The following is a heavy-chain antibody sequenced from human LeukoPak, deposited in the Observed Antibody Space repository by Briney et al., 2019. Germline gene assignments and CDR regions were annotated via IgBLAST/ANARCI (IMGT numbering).Heavy chain of an antibody. CDR2: INHSGGT. Sequence: PSETLSLTCAVYGGSFSGYYWSWIRQPPGKGLEWIGEINHSGGTNYNPSLKSRVTISVDTSKNQFSLKLGSVTAADTAVYYCARGRWNWNDGDFDYWGQGTLVTVSS. CDR3: ARGRWNWNDGDFDY. CDR1: GGSFSGYY. J-gene: IGHJ4*02. D-gene: IGHD1-1*01. V-gene: IGHV4-34*01.